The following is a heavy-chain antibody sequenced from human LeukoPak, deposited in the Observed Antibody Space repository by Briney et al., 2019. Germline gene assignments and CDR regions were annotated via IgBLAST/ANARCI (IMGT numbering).Heavy chain of an antibody. CDR2: INSDGTST. J-gene: IGHJ6*02. V-gene: IGHV3-74*01. D-gene: IGHD5-18*01. CDR3: ARDAVDTANAV. CDR1: GFTFSSYW. Sequence: GGSLRLSCAASGFTFSSYWMHWVRQVPGKGLVWVSRINSDGTSTTYADSVKGRFTISRDNAKNTLYLQMNSLRAEDTAVYYCARDAVDTANAVWGQGTTVTVSS.